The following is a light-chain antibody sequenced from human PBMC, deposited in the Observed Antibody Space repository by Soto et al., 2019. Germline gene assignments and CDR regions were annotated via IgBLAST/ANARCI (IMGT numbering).Light chain of an antibody. J-gene: IGLJ3*02. V-gene: IGLV2-23*01. Sequence: QSALTQPASVSGSPGQSITISCTGTSSDVGSYNLVSWYQQYPGKAPKLMIFEGSKRPSGVSNRFSASKSGNTASLTISGLQAEDEADYYCSSYAGSTWVFGGGTKVTVL. CDR2: EGS. CDR1: SSDVGSYNL. CDR3: SSYAGSTWV.